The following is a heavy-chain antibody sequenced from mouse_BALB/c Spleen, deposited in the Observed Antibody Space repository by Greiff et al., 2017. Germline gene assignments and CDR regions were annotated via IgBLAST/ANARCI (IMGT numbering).Heavy chain of an antibody. V-gene: IGHV7-3*02. D-gene: IGHD1-1*01. CDR1: GFTFTDYY. CDR2: IRNKANGYTT. CDR3: ARDSPYYYGSSPYAMDY. Sequence: EVQLHESGGGLVQPGGSLRLSCAPSGFTFTDYYMSWVRQPPGTALEWLGFIRNKANGYTTEYSASVKGRFTISRDNSQSILYLQMNTLRAEDSATYYCARDSPYYYGSSPYAMDYWGQGTSVTVSS. J-gene: IGHJ4*01.